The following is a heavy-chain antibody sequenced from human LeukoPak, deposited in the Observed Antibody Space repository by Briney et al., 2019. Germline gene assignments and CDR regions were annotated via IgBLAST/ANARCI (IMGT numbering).Heavy chain of an antibody. J-gene: IGHJ4*02. CDR1: GYTFTGSY. CDR2: INPDSGVT. V-gene: IGHV1-2*02. CDR3: ARDFGSSSAWYEFDY. Sequence: GASVTVSCKASGYTFTGSYIHWVRQAPGQGLEWMRWINPDSGVTKYAQKFQGRVTMTRYTSISTASMEMRSLKSDDTAVYYCARDFGSSSAWYEFDYRGQGTLVTVSS. D-gene: IGHD6-19*01.